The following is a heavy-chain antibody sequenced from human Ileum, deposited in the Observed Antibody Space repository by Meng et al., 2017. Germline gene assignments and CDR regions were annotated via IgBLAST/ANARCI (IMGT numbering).Heavy chain of an antibody. D-gene: IGHD6-19*01. CDR2: INAGNGNT. V-gene: IGHV1-3*01. CDR3: ARVAVTGIGYFQY. J-gene: IGHJ1*01. CDR1: GYTFTSYA. Sequence: VTVLELGAEVKKPGASVKVSCKASGYTFTSYAMHWVRQAPGQRLEWMGWINAGNGNTKYSQKFQGRVTITRDTSASTGYMELSSLRSEDTAVYYCARVAVTGIGYFQYWGQGTLVTVSS.